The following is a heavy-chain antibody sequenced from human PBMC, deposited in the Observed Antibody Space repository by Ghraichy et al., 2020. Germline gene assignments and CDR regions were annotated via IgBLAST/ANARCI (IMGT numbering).Heavy chain of an antibody. J-gene: IGHJ4*02. CDR1: GFTFSSYG. V-gene: IGHV3-33*01. CDR2: IWYDGSNK. Sequence: GGSLRLSCAASGFTFSSYGMHWVRQAPGKGLEWVAVIWYDGSNKYYADSVKGRFTISRDNSKNTLYLQMNSLRAEDTAVYYCARDPHYGSGLPWGQGTLVTVSS. CDR3: ARDPHYGSGLP. D-gene: IGHD3-10*01.